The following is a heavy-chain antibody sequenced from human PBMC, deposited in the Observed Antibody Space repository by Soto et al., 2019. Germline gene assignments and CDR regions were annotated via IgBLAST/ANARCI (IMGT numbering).Heavy chain of an antibody. CDR2: ISGSGGST. V-gene: IGHV3-23*01. Sequence: GGSLRLSCAASGFTFSSYAMSWVRQAPGKGLEWVSAISGSGGSTYYADSVKGRFTISRDNSKNTLYLQMNSLRAEDTAVYYCAKPSSHYYDSCGWEYWGQATLVTAPQ. CDR1: GFTFSSYA. CDR3: AKPSSHYYDSCGWEY. D-gene: IGHD3-22*01. J-gene: IGHJ4*02.